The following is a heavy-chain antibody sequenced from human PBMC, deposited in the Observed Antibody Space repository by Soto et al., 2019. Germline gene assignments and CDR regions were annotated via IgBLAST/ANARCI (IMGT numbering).Heavy chain of an antibody. CDR3: ASRDPGTSVDY. Sequence: SETLSLTCAVSGGSFTSNNWWTWVRQPPGQGLEWIGEIYRTGSTNYNPSLKSRVTISLDKSENQFSLKVTSLTAADTAVYYCASRDPGTSVDYWGQGTLVTV. D-gene: IGHD1-7*01. V-gene: IGHV4-4*02. CDR1: GGSFTSNNW. CDR2: IYRTGST. J-gene: IGHJ4*02.